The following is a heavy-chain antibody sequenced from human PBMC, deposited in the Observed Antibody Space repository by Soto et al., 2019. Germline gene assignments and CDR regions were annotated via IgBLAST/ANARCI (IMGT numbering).Heavy chain of an antibody. V-gene: IGHV3-30-3*01. CDR3: ARDLGSYYDSSGYYWYLDY. CDR1: GFTFSSYA. J-gene: IGHJ4*02. Sequence: QVQLVESGGGVVQPGRSLRLSCAASGFTFSSYAMHWVRQAPGKGLGWVAVISYDGSNKYYADSVKGRFTISRDNSKNTLYLQMNSLRAEETAVYYCARDLGSYYDSSGYYWYLDYWGQGTLVTVSS. CDR2: ISYDGSNK. D-gene: IGHD3-22*01.